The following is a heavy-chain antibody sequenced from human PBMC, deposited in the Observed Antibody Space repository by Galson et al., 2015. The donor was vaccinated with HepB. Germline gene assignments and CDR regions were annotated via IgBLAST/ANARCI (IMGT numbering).Heavy chain of an antibody. D-gene: IGHD3-10*01. J-gene: IGHJ3*02. Sequence: SVKVSCKVSGYTLTELSMHWVRQAPGKGLEWMGGFDPEDGETIYAQKFQGRVTMTEDTSTDTAYMELSSLRSEDTAVYYCATDRRFGANDAFDIWGQGTMVTVSS. CDR1: GYTLTELS. CDR3: ATDRRFGANDAFDI. V-gene: IGHV1-24*01. CDR2: FDPEDGET.